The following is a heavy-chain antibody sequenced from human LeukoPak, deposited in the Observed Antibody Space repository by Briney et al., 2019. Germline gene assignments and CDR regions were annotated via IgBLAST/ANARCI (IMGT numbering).Heavy chain of an antibody. CDR1: GFTFSSYA. V-gene: IGHV3-23*01. J-gene: IGHJ4*02. CDR3: AKAPPMVRGVFDY. Sequence: GGSLRLSCAASGFTFSSYAMSWVRQAPGKGLEWVAAISGSGGSTYYADSAKGRFTISRDNSKNTLYLQMNSLRAEDTAVYYCAKAPPMVRGVFDYWGQGTLVTVSS. CDR2: ISGSGGST. D-gene: IGHD3-10*01.